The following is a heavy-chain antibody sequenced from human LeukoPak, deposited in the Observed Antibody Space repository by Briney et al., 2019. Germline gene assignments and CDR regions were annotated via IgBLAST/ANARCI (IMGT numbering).Heavy chain of an antibody. CDR1: GYTFTNYG. CDR2: ITTYNGYT. Sequence: EASVKVSCKASGYTFTNYGISWVRQAPGQGLEWMGWITTYNGYTNYAQKLQGRVTMTEDTSTDTAYMELSSLTSDDTAVYYCATDLAMVRGVIGGDYWGQGTLVTVSS. CDR3: ATDLAMVRGVIGGDY. J-gene: IGHJ4*02. D-gene: IGHD3-10*01. V-gene: IGHV1-18*01.